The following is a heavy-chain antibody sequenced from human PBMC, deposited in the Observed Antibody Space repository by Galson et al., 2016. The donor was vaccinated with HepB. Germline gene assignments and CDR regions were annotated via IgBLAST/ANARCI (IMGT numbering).Heavy chain of an antibody. CDR2: ISSSGSAE. J-gene: IGHJ6*04. V-gene: IGHV3-11*01. Sequence: SLRLSCAASGFSFSDYYMNWIRQAPGKGLEWVSYISSSGSAEKYADSVQGRFTISRDNAKNSMYLQMNSLRVEDTAVYYCARDRSNYAGTYYGLDVWGEGTTVTVSS. D-gene: IGHD4-11*01. CDR1: GFSFSDYY. CDR3: ARDRSNYAGTYYGLDV.